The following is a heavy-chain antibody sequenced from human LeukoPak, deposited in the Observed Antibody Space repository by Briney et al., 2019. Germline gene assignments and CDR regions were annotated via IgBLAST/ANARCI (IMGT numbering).Heavy chain of an antibody. CDR2: IRTAGNT. J-gene: IGHJ5*02. CDR1: GLTFSSYD. D-gene: IGHD6-19*01. CDR3: VRGIAVAGTSNWFDP. V-gene: IGHV3-13*01. Sequence: GGSLSLSWAASGLTFSSYDMHWVRQTTGKGLEWVSAIRTAGNTYYPGSVKGRFTISRENAKNTWYLQMNSLRAGDTAVYYCVRGIAVAGTSNWFDPWGQGTLVTVSS.